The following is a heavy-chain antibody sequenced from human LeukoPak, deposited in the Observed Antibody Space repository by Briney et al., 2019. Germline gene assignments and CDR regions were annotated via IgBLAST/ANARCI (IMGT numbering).Heavy chain of an antibody. V-gene: IGHV4-31*03. CDR2: IYYSGST. Sequence: SETLSLTCTVSGGSISSGGYYWSWIRQHPGKGLEWIGYIYYSGSTYYNPSLKSRVTISVDTSKNQFSLKLSSVTAADTAVYYCARVRDHYGSGSSNWFDPWGQGTLVTVSS. CDR1: GGSISSGGYY. D-gene: IGHD3-10*01. J-gene: IGHJ5*02. CDR3: ARVRDHYGSGSSNWFDP.